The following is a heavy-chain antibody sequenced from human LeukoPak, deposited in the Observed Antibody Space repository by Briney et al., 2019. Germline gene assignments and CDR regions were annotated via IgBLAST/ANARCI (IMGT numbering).Heavy chain of an antibody. Sequence: SETLSLTCTVSGGSISSYYWSWIRQPAGKGMEWIGRIYTSGSTNYNPSLKSRVTMSVDTSKNQFSLKLSSVTAADTAVYYCARTKAPITMVRGDVDAFDIWGQGTMVTVSS. CDR3: ARTKAPITMVRGDVDAFDI. J-gene: IGHJ3*02. CDR1: GGSISSYY. CDR2: IYTSGST. V-gene: IGHV4-4*07. D-gene: IGHD3-10*01.